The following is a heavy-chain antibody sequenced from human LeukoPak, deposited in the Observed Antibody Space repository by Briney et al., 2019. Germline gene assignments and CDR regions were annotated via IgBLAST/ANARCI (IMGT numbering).Heavy chain of an antibody. CDR1: GFPVSSNY. J-gene: IGHJ4*02. CDR2: IYSGGST. Sequence: GSLRLPCAAPGFPVSSNYMRWVRQAPGKGLEWVSVIYSGGSTYYADSVKGRFTISRNNSKNTLYLQMNSLRAEDTAVYYCARSLGELSLAAAYWGQGILVTVSS. V-gene: IGHV3-53*01. D-gene: IGHD3-16*02. CDR3: ARSLGELSLAAAY.